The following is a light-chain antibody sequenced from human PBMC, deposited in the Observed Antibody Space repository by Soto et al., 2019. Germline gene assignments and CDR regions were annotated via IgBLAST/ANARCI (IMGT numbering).Light chain of an antibody. CDR3: QQRTNWPPWT. V-gene: IGKV3-11*01. J-gene: IGKJ1*01. CDR1: QSVTTY. CDR2: DAS. Sequence: EIVLTLSPCTLSLSKGERATLSCRASQSVTTYLAWYQQKPGQAPRLLIYDASNRAAGIPARFSGSGSGTDFTLTISSLEPEDFAVYYCQQRTNWPPWTFGQGTKVDIK.